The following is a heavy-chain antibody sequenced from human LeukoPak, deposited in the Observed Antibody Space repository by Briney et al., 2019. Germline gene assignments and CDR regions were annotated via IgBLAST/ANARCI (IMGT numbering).Heavy chain of an antibody. CDR3: ARGKEAVGSGSLDY. CDR2: IYSGGST. Sequence: GGSLRLSCAASGFTVSSNYMSWVRQAPGKGLEWVSVIYSGGSTYYADSVKGRFTISRDNSKNTLYLQMKSLRAEDTAVYYCARGKEAVGSGSLDYWGQGTLVTVSS. J-gene: IGHJ4*02. V-gene: IGHV3-53*01. CDR1: GFTVSSNY. D-gene: IGHD1-26*01.